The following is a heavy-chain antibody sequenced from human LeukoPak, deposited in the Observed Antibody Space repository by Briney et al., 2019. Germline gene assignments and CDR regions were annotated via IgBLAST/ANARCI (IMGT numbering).Heavy chain of an antibody. J-gene: IGHJ4*02. Sequence: ASVKVSCKASGYIFTGYYMHWVRQAPGQGLEWVGRINPNSGGTNYAQKFQGRVTMTRDTSISTAYMELSRLRSDDTAVYYCARNTYYYGSGSYYNLYYFDYWGQGTLVTVFS. CDR3: ARNTYYYGSGSYYNLYYFDY. V-gene: IGHV1-2*06. CDR2: INPNSGGT. D-gene: IGHD3-10*01. CDR1: GYIFTGYY.